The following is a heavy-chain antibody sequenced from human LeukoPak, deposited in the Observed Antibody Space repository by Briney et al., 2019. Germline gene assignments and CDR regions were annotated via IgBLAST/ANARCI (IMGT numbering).Heavy chain of an antibody. J-gene: IGHJ4*02. V-gene: IGHV1-18*01. D-gene: IGHD1-26*01. CDR3: ARVRPGIVGADY. CDR1: GYTFTSYG. CDR2: ISTYKGNT. Sequence: ASVKVSCKASGYTFTSYGISWVRQAPGQGLEWMGWISTYKGNTKYAQKLQDRVTMTTDTSTSTAYMELRSLRSDDTAVYYCARVRPGIVGADYWGQGTLVTVSS.